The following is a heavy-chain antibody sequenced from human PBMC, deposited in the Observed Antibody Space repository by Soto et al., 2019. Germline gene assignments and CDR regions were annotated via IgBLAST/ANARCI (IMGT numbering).Heavy chain of an antibody. CDR3: AKDLLQGVVVPAAGY. J-gene: IGHJ4*02. D-gene: IGHD2-2*01. V-gene: IGHV3-23*01. Sequence: GGSLRLSCAASGFTFSSYAMSWVRQAPGKGLEWVSAISGSGGSTYYADSVKGRFTISRDNSKNTLYLQMNSLRAEDTAVYYCAKDLLQGVVVPAAGYWGQGTLVTVSS. CDR2: ISGSGGST. CDR1: GFTFSSYA.